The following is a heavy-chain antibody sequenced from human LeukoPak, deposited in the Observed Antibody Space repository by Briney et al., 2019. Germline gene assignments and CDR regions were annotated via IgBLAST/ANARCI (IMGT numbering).Heavy chain of an antibody. Sequence: ASVKVFCKASGYSLTSYYIHWVRRAPGQGLEWMGIINPSGGSTTYAQKFQGRVTMTTDTSTSTVYMKLSGLRSEDTAVFYCAYLSASNTGAFDVWGQGTVVTVSS. J-gene: IGHJ3*01. V-gene: IGHV1-46*01. CDR2: INPSGGST. D-gene: IGHD2-8*02. CDR1: GYSLTSYY. CDR3: AYLSASNTGAFDV.